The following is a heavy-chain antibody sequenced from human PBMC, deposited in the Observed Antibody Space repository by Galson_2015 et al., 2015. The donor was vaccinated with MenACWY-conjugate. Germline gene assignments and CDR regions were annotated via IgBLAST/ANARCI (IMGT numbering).Heavy chain of an antibody. J-gene: IGHJ5*02. CDR1: GFTFSSYT. V-gene: IGHV3-21*01. D-gene: IGHD2-2*01. CDR2: ISSASTYI. Sequence: SLRLSCAASGFTFSSYTMSWVRQAPGKGLEWVSSISSASTYIFYADPVKGRVTISRDNAKNELVLQMDSLRAEDTAVYYCARDWFIVVEDIWFDPWGQGTLVIVSS. CDR3: ARDWFIVVEDIWFDP.